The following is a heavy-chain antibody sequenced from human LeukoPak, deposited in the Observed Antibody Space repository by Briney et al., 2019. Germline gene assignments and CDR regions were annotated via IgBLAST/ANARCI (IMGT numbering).Heavy chain of an antibody. CDR3: ARGSYSSGWYPS. Sequence: ASVKVSCKASGYTFTSYDINWVRQATGQGLEWMGWTNPNSGNTGYAQKFQGRVTMTRNTSISTAYMELSSLRSEDTAVYYCARGSYSSGWYPSWGQGTLVTVSS. J-gene: IGHJ5*02. CDR1: GYTFTSYD. V-gene: IGHV1-8*01. D-gene: IGHD6-19*01. CDR2: TNPNSGNT.